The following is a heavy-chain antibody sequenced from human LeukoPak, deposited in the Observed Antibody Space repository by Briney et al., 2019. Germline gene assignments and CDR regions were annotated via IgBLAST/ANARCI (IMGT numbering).Heavy chain of an antibody. CDR1: GFTVSSNY. J-gene: IGHJ2*01. Sequence: GSLRLSCAASGFTVSSNYMTWVRQSPGKGLEWIGSVSHSGNTYYKSSLRSRVTVSLDTSKNEFSLILTSVTAADTAEYYCARHLYYSASAFWYIDLWGRGTLVIVSP. CDR2: VSHSGNT. V-gene: IGHV4-59*04. D-gene: IGHD3-10*01. CDR3: ARHLYYSASAFWYIDL.